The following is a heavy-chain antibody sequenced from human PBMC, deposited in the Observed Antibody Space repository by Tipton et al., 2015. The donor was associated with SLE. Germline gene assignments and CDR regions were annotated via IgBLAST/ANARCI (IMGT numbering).Heavy chain of an antibody. CDR3: ARGMVTWRGAILGVDV. CDR1: GGSISSNY. Sequence: LRLSCSVSGGSISSNYWIWIRQPPGKGLEWIGYISDGGGTNYNPSLKSRVTISVDPAKNQFSLKLTSVTAADTAVYYCARGMVTWRGAILGVDVWGQGP. D-gene: IGHD2-21*02. J-gene: IGHJ6*02. V-gene: IGHV4-59*08. CDR2: ISDGGGT.